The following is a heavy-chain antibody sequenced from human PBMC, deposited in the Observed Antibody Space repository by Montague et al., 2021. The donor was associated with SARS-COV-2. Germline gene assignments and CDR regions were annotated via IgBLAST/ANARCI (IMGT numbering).Heavy chain of an antibody. J-gene: IGHJ4*02. Sequence: SETLSLTCAVSSGSFRGYYWSWIRQPTGKGLECIGYVYYNGNTNYNPSLKSRIILSVDTSKNHFSLKVSSVTAADTAVYYCARGSKWSHYFDYWGQGTLVTVSS. D-gene: IGHD2-15*01. CDR2: VYYNGNT. CDR1: SGSFRGYY. CDR3: ARGSKWSHYFDY. V-gene: IGHV4-59*01.